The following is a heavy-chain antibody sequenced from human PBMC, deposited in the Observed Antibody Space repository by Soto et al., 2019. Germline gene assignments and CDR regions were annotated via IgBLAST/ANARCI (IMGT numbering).Heavy chain of an antibody. CDR3: AREAPGAPWGVVDY. CDR1: GFTFSSYS. J-gene: IGHJ4*02. CDR2: ISSSSSYI. D-gene: IGHD1-26*01. Sequence: VGSPRLSCAASGFTFSSYSMNWVRQAPGKGLEWVSSISSSSSYIYYADSVKGRFTISRDNAKNSLYLQMNSLRAEDTAVYYCAREAPGAPWGVVDYWGQGTLVTVSS. V-gene: IGHV3-21*01.